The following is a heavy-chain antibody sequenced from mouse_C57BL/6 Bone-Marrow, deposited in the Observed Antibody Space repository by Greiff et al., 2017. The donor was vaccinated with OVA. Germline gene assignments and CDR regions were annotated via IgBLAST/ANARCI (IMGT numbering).Heavy chain of an antibody. J-gene: IGHJ2*01. V-gene: IGHV1-64*01. CDR1: GYTFTSYW. CDR2: IHPNSGST. Sequence: VQLQPPWAALVKPGASVTLSCKASGYTFTSYWMHWVKQRPGQGLEWIGMIHPNSGSTNYNEKFKSKATLTVDKSSSTAYMQLSSLTSEDSAVYYCATQHLDFDYWGQGTTLTVSS. CDR3: ATQHLDFDY.